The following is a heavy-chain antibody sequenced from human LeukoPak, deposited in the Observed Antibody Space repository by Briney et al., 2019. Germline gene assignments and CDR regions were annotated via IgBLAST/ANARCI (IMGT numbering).Heavy chain of an antibody. Sequence: GGSLRLSCAASGFTFSSYALHWVRQAPGKGLEWVTVVWYDGTKKYYADSVKGRFTISRDNSKNTLYLQMNSLRAEDTAVYYCARDPRYSSTWYYFDYWGQGTLVTVSS. CDR1: GFTFSSYA. J-gene: IGHJ4*02. CDR3: ARDPRYSSTWYYFDY. CDR2: VWYDGTKK. D-gene: IGHD6-13*01. V-gene: IGHV3-33*01.